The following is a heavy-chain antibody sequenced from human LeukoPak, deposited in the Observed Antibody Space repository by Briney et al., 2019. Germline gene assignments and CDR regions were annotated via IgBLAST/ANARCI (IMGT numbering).Heavy chain of an antibody. D-gene: IGHD3-10*01. V-gene: IGHV4-31*03. J-gene: IGHJ4*02. CDR2: ICYTGST. CDR1: GGSISSGGYY. Sequence: SQTLSLTCSVSGGSISSGGYYWSWIRQHPGKGLEWIGYICYTGSTYYNPSLESRVTISVDTSKNQFSLKLSSVTAADTAVYYCARRRGSGSFDYWGQGTLVTVSS. CDR3: ARRRGSGSFDY.